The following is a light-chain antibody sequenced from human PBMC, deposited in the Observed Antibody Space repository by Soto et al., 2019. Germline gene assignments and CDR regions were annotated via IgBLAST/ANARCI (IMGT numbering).Light chain of an antibody. CDR1: QGINHY. CDR3: QQYNSYSVNA. V-gene: IGKV1-16*01. CDR2: DAS. J-gene: IGKJ2*01. Sequence: DIQMTQSPSSLSASVGDRVTITCRASQGINHYLAWFQQKPGKVPKLLIYDASSLESGVPSRFSGSGSGTEFSLTISRLQPDDFATYYCQQYNSYSVNAFGQGTKLEIK.